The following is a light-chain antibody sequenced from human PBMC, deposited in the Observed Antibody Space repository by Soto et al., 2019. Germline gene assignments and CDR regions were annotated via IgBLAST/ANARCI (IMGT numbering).Light chain of an antibody. Sequence: EIVMTQSPATLSVSPGERATLSCRASQNINNNLAWYQQKPGQVPRLLIYHASTGATDIPSRFSGSGSGTELTITISSVQSEDFAVYYCQQYNDWPLTFGGGTKVENK. CDR2: HAS. CDR1: QNINNN. CDR3: QQYNDWPLT. V-gene: IGKV3-15*01. J-gene: IGKJ4*01.